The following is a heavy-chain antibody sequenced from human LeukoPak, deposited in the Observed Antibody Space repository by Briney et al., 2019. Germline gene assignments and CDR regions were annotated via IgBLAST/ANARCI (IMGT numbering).Heavy chain of an antibody. D-gene: IGHD6-19*01. CDR3: ARVLAVALDY. J-gene: IGHJ4*02. CDR2: IYSGGST. CDR1: GLTVSSNY. Sequence: GGSLRLSCAASGLTVSSNYMSWVRQAPGKGLEWVSVIYSGGSTYYADSVKGRFTISRDNSKNTLYLQINSLRAEDTAVYYCARVLAVALDYWGQGTLVTVSS. V-gene: IGHV3-53*01.